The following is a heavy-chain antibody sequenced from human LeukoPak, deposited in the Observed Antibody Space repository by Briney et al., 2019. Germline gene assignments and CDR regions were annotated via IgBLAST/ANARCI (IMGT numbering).Heavy chain of an antibody. D-gene: IGHD1-26*01. Sequence: GGSLRLSCAASGFTFSSYAMSWVRQAPGKGLEWVSAISGSGGSTYYADSVKGQFTISRDISKNTLYLQMNSLRAEDTAVYYCAKDGRQWELLYAFDIWGQGTMVTVSS. V-gene: IGHV3-23*01. CDR2: ISGSGGST. CDR1: GFTFSSYA. CDR3: AKDGRQWELLYAFDI. J-gene: IGHJ3*02.